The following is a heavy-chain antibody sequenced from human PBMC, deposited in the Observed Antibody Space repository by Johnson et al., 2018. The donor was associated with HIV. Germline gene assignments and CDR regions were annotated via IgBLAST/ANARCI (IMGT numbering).Heavy chain of an antibody. CDR3: ARVMGLGGYSLAFDI. D-gene: IGHD3-22*01. Sequence: QMQLVESGGGLVQPGGSLRLSCAASGFTVSSNYMSWIRQAPAKGLEWVSYISSRGKATYYSDSVKGRFTISRDNAKNSLSLQMNSLRAEDTAVYYCARVMGLGGYSLAFDIWGQGTMVTVSS. J-gene: IGHJ3*02. CDR1: GFTVSSNY. CDR2: ISSRGKAT. V-gene: IGHV3-11*04.